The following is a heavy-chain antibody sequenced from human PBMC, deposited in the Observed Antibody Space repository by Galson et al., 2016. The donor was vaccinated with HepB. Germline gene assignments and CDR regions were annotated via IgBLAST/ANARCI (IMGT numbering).Heavy chain of an antibody. V-gene: IGHV5-51*01. Sequence: QSGAEVKKPGESLKISCKGSGYSFTDSWIAWVRQMPGKGLEWMGIIYPADSDTRYSPSFQGQVTISVDKSISTAYLQWSSLKASDTAMYYCAGRGDYDISGYEAHWGQGTLVLVSS. CDR1: GYSFTDSW. CDR2: IYPADSDT. CDR3: AGRGDYDISGYEAH. D-gene: IGHD3-22*01. J-gene: IGHJ4*02.